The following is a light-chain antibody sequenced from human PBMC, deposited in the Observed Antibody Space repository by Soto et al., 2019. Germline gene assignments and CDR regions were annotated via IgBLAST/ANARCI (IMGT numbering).Light chain of an antibody. J-gene: IGKJ4*01. Sequence: EIVLTQSPATLSLSPGERATLSCRASQSVRSYLAWYQQKPGQAPRLLIYDASNRAPGIPARFSGSGSGPDFTLTISSLETADFAVYACQQRSDWPSTFGGGNKVAIK. CDR1: QSVRSY. CDR2: DAS. CDR3: QQRSDWPST. V-gene: IGKV3-11*01.